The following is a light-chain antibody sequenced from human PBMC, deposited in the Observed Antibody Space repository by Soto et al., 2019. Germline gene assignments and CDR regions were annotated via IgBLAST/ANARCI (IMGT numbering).Light chain of an antibody. CDR3: CSYAGRYTWV. J-gene: IGLJ1*01. CDR1: RRVVGGYNY. V-gene: IGLV2-11*01. CDR2: EVS. Sequence: QSALNQPRSVYGALGQAVPIFSAGTRRVVGGYNYVSWYQQPPGTAPKLMIYEVSKRPSGVPDRFSGSKSGNTASLTISGLQAEDEGDYYCCSYAGRYTWVFGTGTKVTVL.